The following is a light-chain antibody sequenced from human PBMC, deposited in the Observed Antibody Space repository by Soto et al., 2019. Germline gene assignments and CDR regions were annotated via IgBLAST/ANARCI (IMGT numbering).Light chain of an antibody. V-gene: IGKV3-15*01. CDR2: GAS. CDR1: QTVSSN. J-gene: IGKJ1*01. Sequence: ETVMTQSPATLSVSPGERATLSCRGSQTVSSNLAWYQQKPGQAPRLLIHGASTRATGIPARFSGSGSGTEFTLTISSLQSEDSAVYYCQQYNNWPPSWTFGQGTKVEIK. CDR3: QQYNNWPPSWT.